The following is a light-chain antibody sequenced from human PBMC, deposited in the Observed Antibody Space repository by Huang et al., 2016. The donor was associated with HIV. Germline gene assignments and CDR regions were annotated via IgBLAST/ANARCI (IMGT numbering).Light chain of an antibody. CDR2: SAS. J-gene: IGKJ5*01. V-gene: IGKV1-33*01. CDR1: QGIGNG. Sequence: IHVTQSPSSLSVSVGDRVTITCQASQGIGNGLNWYQQKRGIAPKLLIHSASTLESGVPSRFTVSGFHTSFSLTIDALQPADIATYYCQVDESFGQGTRL. CDR3: QVDES.